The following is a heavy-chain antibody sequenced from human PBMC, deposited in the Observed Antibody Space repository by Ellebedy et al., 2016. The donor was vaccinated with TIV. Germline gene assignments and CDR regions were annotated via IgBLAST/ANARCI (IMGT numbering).Heavy chain of an antibody. CDR1: GFSFNSYW. CDR3: ATDGSYGDYRSPAHGFVF. Sequence: GESLKISCAASGFSFNSYWMSWVRQAPGKGLEWVANINQGGSVKYYVDSVRGRFTISSDNAKNSWFLQTNSLRAEDTAVYYCATDGSYGDYRSPAHGFVFWGQGTMVSVAS. CDR2: INQGGSVK. D-gene: IGHD3-10*01. J-gene: IGHJ3*01. V-gene: IGHV3-7*01.